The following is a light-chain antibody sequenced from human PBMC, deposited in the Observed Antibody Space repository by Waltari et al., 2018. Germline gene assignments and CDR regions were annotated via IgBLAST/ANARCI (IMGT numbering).Light chain of an antibody. CDR2: DVY. V-gene: IGLV2-14*01. J-gene: IGLJ2*01. CDR3: SSYTSSGVV. CDR1: GSDVGGYDY. Sequence: QSALTQPASVSGSPGQAIIISCTGTGSDVGGYDYVSWYQQYPGKAPRLIIYDVYNRPSVVSNRFSGSQSDNTASLTISGLQAEDESVYYCSSYTSSGVVFGGGTKLTVL.